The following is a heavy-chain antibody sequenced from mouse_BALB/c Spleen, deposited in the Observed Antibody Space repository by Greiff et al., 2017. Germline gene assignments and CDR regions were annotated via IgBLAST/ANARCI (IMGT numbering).Heavy chain of an antibody. CDR1: GFTFSSYG. J-gene: IGHJ2*01. Sequence: EVHLVESGGGLVKPGGSLKLSCAASGFTFSSYGMSWVRQTPDKRLEWVATISSGGSYTYYPDSVKGRFTISRDNAKNTLYLQMSSLKSEDTAMYYCARHEDYPYFDYWGQGTTLTVSS. D-gene: IGHD5-5*01. CDR3: ARHEDYPYFDY. CDR2: ISSGGSYT. V-gene: IGHV5-6*01.